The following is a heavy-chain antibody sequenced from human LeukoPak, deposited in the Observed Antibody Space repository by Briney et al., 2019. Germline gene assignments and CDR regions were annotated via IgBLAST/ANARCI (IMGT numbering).Heavy chain of an antibody. J-gene: IGHJ1*01. V-gene: IGHV3-7*01. CDR2: IKQDGSEK. Sequence: PGGSLRLSCAASGLTFSSYWMSWVRQAPVKGLEWVANIKQDGSEKYYVDSVKGRFTISRDNAKNSLYLQMNSLRAEDTAVYYCASVSSGWSAEYFQHWGQGTLVTASS. CDR3: ASVSSGWSAEYFQH. D-gene: IGHD6-19*01. CDR1: GLTFSSYW.